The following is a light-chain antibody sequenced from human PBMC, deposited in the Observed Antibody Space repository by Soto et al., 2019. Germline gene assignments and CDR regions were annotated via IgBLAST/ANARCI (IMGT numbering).Light chain of an antibody. V-gene: IGKV1-5*03. Sequence: DIQMTQSPSTLSASVGDRVTMTCRASQSISTWLAWDQQRRGRAPKLLIYKASTLEGGVPSHFSGSASGTEFTLTLSSLQPDYFTPYYFQQYNTFPWTFGQGNTVEIK. J-gene: IGKJ1*01. CDR3: QQYNTFPWT. CDR2: KAS. CDR1: QSISTW.